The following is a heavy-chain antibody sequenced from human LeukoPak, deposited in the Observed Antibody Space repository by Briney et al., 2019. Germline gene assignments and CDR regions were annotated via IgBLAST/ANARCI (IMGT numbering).Heavy chain of an antibody. CDR1: GFTFSSYG. J-gene: IGHJ4*02. Sequence: PGGSLRLSCAASGFTFSSYGMHWVRQAPGKGLEWVAVIWYDGSNKYYADSVKGRFTISRDNSKNTLYLQMNSLRAEDTAVYYCARDLLLPYYDFWSDPPGDYWGQGTLVTVSS. V-gene: IGHV3-33*01. CDR3: ARDLLLPYYDFWSDPPGDY. CDR2: IWYDGSNK. D-gene: IGHD3-3*01.